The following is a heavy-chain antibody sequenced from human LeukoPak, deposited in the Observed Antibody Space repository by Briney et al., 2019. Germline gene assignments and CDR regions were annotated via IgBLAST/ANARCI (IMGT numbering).Heavy chain of an antibody. V-gene: IGHV4-31*03. J-gene: IGHJ5*02. CDR3: ARVAAPRRAFDP. CDR1: GGSISSGVYY. CDR2: IYYSGST. Sequence: SQTLSLTCTVSGGSISSGVYYWSWIRQHPGKGLEWIGYIYYSGSTYYNPSLKSRVTISVDTSKNQFSLKLSSVTAADTAVYYCARVAAPRRAFDPWGQGILVTVSS. D-gene: IGHD6-13*01.